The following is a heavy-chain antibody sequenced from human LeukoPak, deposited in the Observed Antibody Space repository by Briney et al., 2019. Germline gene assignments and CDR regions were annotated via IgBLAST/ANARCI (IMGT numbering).Heavy chain of an antibody. V-gene: IGHV3-30-3*01. CDR1: GFTFSSYA. CDR3: ARDLPGDLQGAFDI. D-gene: IGHD7-27*01. Sequence: PGGSLRLSCAASGFTFSSYAMHWVRQAPGKGLEWVAVISYDGSNKYYADSVKGRFTISRDNSKNTLYLQMNSLRAEDTAVYYCARDLPGDLQGAFDIWGQGTMVTVSS. J-gene: IGHJ3*02. CDR2: ISYDGSNK.